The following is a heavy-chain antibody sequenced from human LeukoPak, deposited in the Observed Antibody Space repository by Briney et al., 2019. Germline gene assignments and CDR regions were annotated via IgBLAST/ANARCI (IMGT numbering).Heavy chain of an antibody. V-gene: IGHV3-23*01. CDR3: AKGATDEYYFDY. CDR2: ISGSGGST. J-gene: IGHJ4*02. Sequence: PGGSLRLSCVASGFTFTNYAMSWVRQAPGKGLEWVSAISGSGGSTYYADSVKGRFTISRDNAKNSLYLQMNSLRAEDMALYYCAKGATDEYYFDYWGQGTLVTVSS. CDR1: GFTFTNYA.